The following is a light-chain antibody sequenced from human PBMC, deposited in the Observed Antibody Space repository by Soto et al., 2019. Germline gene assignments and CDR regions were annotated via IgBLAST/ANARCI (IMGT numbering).Light chain of an antibody. CDR3: QQYNKWPPIT. V-gene: IGKV3-15*01. CDR1: QSVSSN. J-gene: IGKJ5*01. Sequence: EIVLTQSPGTLSLSPGERATLSCRASQSVSSNYLAWYQQKPGQAPRLLMYDASSRATGIPARFSGSGSGTEFTLTISSLQSEDFAVYYCQQYNKWPPITFGQGTRLEIK. CDR2: DAS.